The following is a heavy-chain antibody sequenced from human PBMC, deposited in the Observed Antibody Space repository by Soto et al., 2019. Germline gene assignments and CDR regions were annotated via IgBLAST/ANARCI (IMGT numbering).Heavy chain of an antibody. D-gene: IGHD3-3*01. CDR3: ARDGGGYDFWSGYGDV. V-gene: IGHV4-59*01. Sequence: SETLSLTCTVSGGSISSYYWSWIRQPPGKGLEWIGYIYYSGSTNYNPSLKSRVTISVDTSKNQFSLKLSSVTAADTAVYYCARDGGGYDFWSGYGDVWGKGTKVTVS. CDR2: IYYSGST. J-gene: IGHJ6*03. CDR1: GGSISSYY.